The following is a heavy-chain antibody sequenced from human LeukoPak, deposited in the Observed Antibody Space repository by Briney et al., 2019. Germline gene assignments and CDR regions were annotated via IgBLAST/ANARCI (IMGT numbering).Heavy chain of an antibody. CDR1: GFTFSDYL. V-gene: IGHV3-7*01. CDR2: IKQDGSEK. CDR3: ARGPRLYNSSPIAAFDY. J-gene: IGHJ4*02. D-gene: IGHD6-6*01. Sequence: GGSLRLSCAASGFTFSDYLMSWVRQAPGKGLEWVANIKQDGSEKYYVDSVKGRFTISRDNAKNSLYLQMNSLRAEDTAVYYCARGPRLYNSSPIAAFDYWGQGTLVTVSS.